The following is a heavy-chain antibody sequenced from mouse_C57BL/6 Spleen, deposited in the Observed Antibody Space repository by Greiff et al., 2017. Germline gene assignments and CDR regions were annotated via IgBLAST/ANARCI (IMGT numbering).Heavy chain of an antibody. Sequence: QVQLQQSGAELVRPGASVTLSCKASGYTFTDYEMHWVKQTPVHGLEWLGAIDPETGGTAYNQKFTGKAILTADKTSSTAYMELRSLPSADSPVYYCTRRGYSGPGTTLTLSS. CDR3: TRRGY. CDR2: IDPETGGT. V-gene: IGHV1-15*01. CDR1: GYTFTDYE. J-gene: IGHJ2*01.